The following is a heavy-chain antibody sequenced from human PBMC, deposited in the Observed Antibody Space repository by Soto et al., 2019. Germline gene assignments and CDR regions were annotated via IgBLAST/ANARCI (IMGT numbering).Heavy chain of an antibody. J-gene: IGHJ4*02. D-gene: IGHD2-15*01. V-gene: IGHV3-23*01. CDR1: GFTFSNYA. Sequence: EVQLLESGGGLVQPGGSLRLSCSASGFTFSNYAMTWVRQAPGKAPEWVSGLSGSGLSTSYADSVKGRFTISRDNSKSTLYLQMNSLRAEDTAVYYCVTPRSGEIAACFDYWGQGTLVTVSS. CDR3: VTPRSGEIAACFDY. CDR2: LSGSGLST.